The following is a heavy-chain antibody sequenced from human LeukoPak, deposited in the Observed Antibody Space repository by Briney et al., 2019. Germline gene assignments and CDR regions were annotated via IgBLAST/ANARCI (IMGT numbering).Heavy chain of an antibody. V-gene: IGHV3-21*01. CDR2: ISNSSSYT. Sequence: GGSLRLSCAASGFTFSSYSMNWVRQPPGKGLEWVSSISNSSSYTYYADSVKGRFTISRDNAKNSLYLQMNSLRAEDTAVYYCARSGSYYSFYWGQGTLVTVPS. J-gene: IGHJ4*02. D-gene: IGHD3-10*01. CDR3: ARSGSYYSFY. CDR1: GFTFSSYS.